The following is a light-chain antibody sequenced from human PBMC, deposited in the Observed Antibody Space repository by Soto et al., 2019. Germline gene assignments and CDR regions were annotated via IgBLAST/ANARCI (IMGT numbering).Light chain of an antibody. J-gene: IGLJ1*01. CDR1: SSDVGGYNY. Sequence: QSVLTQPPSASGSPGQSVTISCTGTSSDVGGYNYVSWYQQNPGKVPKLMIYEVNKRPSGVPDRFSGSKSGNTASLTVSGSQAEDEADYYCTSYAGGNNVFGTGTKLTVL. V-gene: IGLV2-8*01. CDR2: EVN. CDR3: TSYAGGNNV.